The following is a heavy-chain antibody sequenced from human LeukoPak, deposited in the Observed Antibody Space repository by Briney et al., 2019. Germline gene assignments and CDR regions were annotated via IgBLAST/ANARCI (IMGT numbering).Heavy chain of an antibody. CDR3: ARDYDILTGPNYGMDV. CDR1: GYSFTDYY. D-gene: IGHD3-9*01. J-gene: IGHJ6*02. V-gene: IGHV1-46*01. Sequence: ASVKVSCKASGYSFTDYYMHWVRQAPGQGLEWMGIINPSGGSTSYAQKFQGRVTMTRDTSTSTVYMELSSLRSEDTAVYYCARDYDILTGPNYGMDVWGQGTTVTVSS. CDR2: INPSGGST.